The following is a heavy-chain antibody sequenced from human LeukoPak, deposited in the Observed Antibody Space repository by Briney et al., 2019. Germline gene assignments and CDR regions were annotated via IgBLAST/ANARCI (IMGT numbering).Heavy chain of an antibody. Sequence: GRSLRLSCAASGFTFSSYAMHWVRQAPGKGLEWVAVISYDGSNKYYADSVKGRFTISRDNAKNTLYLQMNSLRAEDTAVYYCARDQRYSGYADYWGQGTLVTVSS. V-gene: IGHV3-30-3*01. D-gene: IGHD5-12*01. CDR3: ARDQRYSGYADY. CDR2: ISYDGSNK. CDR1: GFTFSSYA. J-gene: IGHJ4*02.